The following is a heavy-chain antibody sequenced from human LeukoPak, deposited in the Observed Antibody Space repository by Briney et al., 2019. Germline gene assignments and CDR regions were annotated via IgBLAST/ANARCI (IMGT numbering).Heavy chain of an antibody. V-gene: IGHV3-23*01. Sequence: GGSLRLSCAASGFTFSDYAMSWVRQAPGQGLELVSGISGSGGSTYYADSVKGRFTISRDNSKNTLYLQMNSLRAEDTAVYYCAKDQYYYDSSGYREAYYFDYWGQGTLVTVSS. CDR2: ISGSGGST. D-gene: IGHD3-22*01. CDR1: GFTFSDYA. CDR3: AKDQYYYDSSGYREAYYFDY. J-gene: IGHJ4*02.